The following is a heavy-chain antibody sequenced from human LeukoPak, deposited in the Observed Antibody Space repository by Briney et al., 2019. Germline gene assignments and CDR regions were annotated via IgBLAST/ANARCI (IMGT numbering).Heavy chain of an antibody. V-gene: IGHV3-9*01. Sequence: GGSLRLSCAASGFTFDDYAMHWVRHAPGKGLEWVSGISWNSGSIGYADSVKGRFTISRDNAKNSLYLQMNSLRAEDTALYYCAKDASPYYYDSSGYPATYFDYWGQGTLVTVSS. CDR2: ISWNSGSI. D-gene: IGHD3-22*01. J-gene: IGHJ4*02. CDR1: GFTFDDYA. CDR3: AKDASPYYYDSSGYPATYFDY.